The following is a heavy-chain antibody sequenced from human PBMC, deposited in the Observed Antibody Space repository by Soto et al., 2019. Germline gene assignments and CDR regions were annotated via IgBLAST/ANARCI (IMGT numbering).Heavy chain of an antibody. CDR3: VREGHYYFDY. J-gene: IGHJ4*02. CDR1: GFTFSAYE. CDR2: ISKSGGTT. V-gene: IGHV3-48*03. Sequence: GSLRLSCAASGFTFSAYEMHWVRQAPGQGLEWVSYISKSGGTTYYADSVKGRFTISRDDAKNSVYLQMSSLRTEDMAVYKCVREGHYYFDYWGQGALVTVSS.